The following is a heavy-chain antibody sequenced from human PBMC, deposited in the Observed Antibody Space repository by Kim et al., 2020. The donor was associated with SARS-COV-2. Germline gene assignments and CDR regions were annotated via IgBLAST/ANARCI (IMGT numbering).Heavy chain of an antibody. D-gene: IGHD5-12*01. CDR3: ARDRISGYGLRETRYYYYYGMDV. CDR1: GGTFSSYA. Sequence: SVKVSCKASGGTFSSYAISWVRQAPGQGLEWMGGIIPIFGTANYAQKFQGRVTITADESTSTAYMELSSLRSEDTAVYYCARDRISGYGLRETRYYYYYGMDVWGQGTTVTVSS. V-gene: IGHV1-69*13. CDR2: IIPIFGTA. J-gene: IGHJ6*02.